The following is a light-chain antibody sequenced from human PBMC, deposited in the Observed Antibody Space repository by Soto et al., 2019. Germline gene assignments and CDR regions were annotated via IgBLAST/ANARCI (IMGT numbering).Light chain of an antibody. V-gene: IGKV3-15*01. Sequence: EIVMTQSPATLSVSPGERATLSCRASQSVSSNLAWYQQKPGQAPRLLIYGASTRATGIPASFSGSGSGTEFTDTISSLQSEDFVVYYCQQDNNWPMTFGQGTKVEIK. CDR3: QQDNNWPMT. CDR1: QSVSSN. CDR2: GAS. J-gene: IGKJ1*01.